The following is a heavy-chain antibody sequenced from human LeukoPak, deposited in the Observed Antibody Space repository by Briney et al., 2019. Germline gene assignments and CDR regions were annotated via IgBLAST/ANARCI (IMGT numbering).Heavy chain of an antibody. J-gene: IGHJ4*02. CDR2: IYYSGGT. V-gene: IGHV4-59*01. CDR3: ARATSEAVAGIDY. Sequence: SETLSLTCTVSGGSFRNYYWTWIRQPPGKGLEWIGYIYYSGGTNYNPSLKSRVTISLDTSKNRFSLKLSSVTAADTAVYYCARATSEAVAGIDYWGQGTLVTVSS. D-gene: IGHD6-19*01. CDR1: GGSFRNYY.